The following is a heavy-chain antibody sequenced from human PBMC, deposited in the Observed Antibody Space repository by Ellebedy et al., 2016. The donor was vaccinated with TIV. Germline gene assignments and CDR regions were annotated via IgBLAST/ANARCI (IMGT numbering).Heavy chain of an antibody. V-gene: IGHV4-38-2*02. CDR2: INHRGNT. J-gene: IGHJ2*01. D-gene: IGHD6-19*01. CDR1: GYFISSGYF. CDR3: ARGAVGHWYFDL. Sequence: MPSETLSLTCTVSGYFISSGYFWGWIRQPPGKGLEWIGGINHRGNTYYNPSLKSRVTITEDTSKNQFSLKLSSVTAADTAVYYCARGAVGHWYFDLWGRGTLVTVSS.